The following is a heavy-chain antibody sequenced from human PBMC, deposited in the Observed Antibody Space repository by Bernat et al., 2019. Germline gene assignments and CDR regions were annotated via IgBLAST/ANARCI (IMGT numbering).Heavy chain of an antibody. Sequence: QVQLQESGPGLVKPSETLSLTCAVSGYSISSGYYWGWIRQPPGKGLEWIGSIYHSGSTYYNPSLKSRVTISVDTSKNQFSLKLSSVTAADTAVYYCARHPITMVRGVLLPYGMDVWGQGTTVTVSS. D-gene: IGHD3-10*01. J-gene: IGHJ6*02. CDR3: ARHPITMVRGVLLPYGMDV. V-gene: IGHV4-38-2*01. CDR1: GYSISSGYY. CDR2: IYHSGST.